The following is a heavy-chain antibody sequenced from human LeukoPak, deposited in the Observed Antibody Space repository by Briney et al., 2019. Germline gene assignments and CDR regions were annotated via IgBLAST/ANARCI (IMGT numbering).Heavy chain of an antibody. CDR3: ARDWATFEYSSSSLLYYYYGMDV. J-gene: IGHJ6*02. Sequence: SETLSLTCTVSGGSISSYYWSWIRQPAGKGLEWIGRIYTSGSTNYNPSLKSRVTMSVDTSKNQFSLKLSSVTAADTAVYYCARDWATFEYSSSSLLYYYYGMDVWGQGTTATVSS. CDR1: GGSISSYY. V-gene: IGHV4-4*07. CDR2: IYTSGST. D-gene: IGHD6-6*01.